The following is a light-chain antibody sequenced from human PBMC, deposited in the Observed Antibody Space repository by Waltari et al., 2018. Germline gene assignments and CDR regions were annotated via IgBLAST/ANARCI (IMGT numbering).Light chain of an antibody. V-gene: IGKV3-15*01. CDR2: GAS. Sequence: EVVLTQSPGTLSLSPGERATLSCRASQSVSSGYLDWYQQKPAQAPRLIIHGASKRATGVPARFAGSGSRSEFTLIISSLQSEDIAVYYCHQYNNRPPYTFGQGTKLEIK. J-gene: IGKJ2*01. CDR1: QSVSSGY. CDR3: HQYNNRPPYT.